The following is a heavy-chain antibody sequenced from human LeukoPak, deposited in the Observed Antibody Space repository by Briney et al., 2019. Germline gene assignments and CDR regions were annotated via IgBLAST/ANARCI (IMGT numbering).Heavy chain of an antibody. V-gene: IGHV1-8*01. J-gene: IGHJ4*02. CDR2: MNPNSGNT. CDR1: GYTFTSYD. Sequence: GASVKVSCKASGYTFTSYDINWVRQATGQGLEWMGWMNPNSGNTGYAQKFQGRVTMTRNTSISTAYMELSSLRSEDTAVYYCAREPDLYYDSSGTIHYWGQGTLVTVSS. CDR3: AREPDLYYDSSGTIHY. D-gene: IGHD3-22*01.